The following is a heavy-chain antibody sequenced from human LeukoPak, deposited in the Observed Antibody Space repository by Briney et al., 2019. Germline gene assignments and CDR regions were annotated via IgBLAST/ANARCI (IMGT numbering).Heavy chain of an antibody. CDR1: GGTFSSYA. V-gene: IGHV1-69*05. Sequence: SVKVSCKASGGTFSSYAISWVRQAPGQGLEWMGRIIPIFGTANYAQKFQGRVTITTDESTSTAYMELSRLSSEDTAVYYCATDLVRGVITWFDPWGQGTLVTVSS. J-gene: IGHJ5*02. CDR2: IIPIFGTA. D-gene: IGHD3-10*01. CDR3: ATDLVRGVITWFDP.